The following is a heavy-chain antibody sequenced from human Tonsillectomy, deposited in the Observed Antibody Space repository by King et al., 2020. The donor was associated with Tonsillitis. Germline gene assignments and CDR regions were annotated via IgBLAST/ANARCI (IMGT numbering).Heavy chain of an antibody. CDR3: AIPSGWTEAPDY. Sequence: QLQESGPGLVKPSQTLSLTCTVSGGSISSGGYYWSWIRQRPGKGLEWIGYIYHGGSTYYNPSLESRVTISVDTSKNQFSLKLSSLPTADTAVYYCAIPSGWTEAPDYWGQGTLVTVSS. J-gene: IGHJ4*02. V-gene: IGHV4-31*03. CDR2: IYHGGST. D-gene: IGHD6-19*01. CDR1: GGSISSGGYY.